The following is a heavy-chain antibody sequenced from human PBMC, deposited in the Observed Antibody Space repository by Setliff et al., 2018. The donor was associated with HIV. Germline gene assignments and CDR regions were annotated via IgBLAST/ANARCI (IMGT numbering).Heavy chain of an antibody. CDR1: GGSFSGYY. CDR2: IHYSGST. Sequence: SETLSLTCAVYGGSFSGYYWNWIRQPPGKGLEWIGNIHYSGSTYYNPSLKSRVTISVDTSKNQFSLKLSSVTAADRAVYYCARHRDPPGSSWIYYDWRSYYFDYWGQGSLVTVSS. D-gene: IGHD6-13*01. V-gene: IGHV4-34*01. J-gene: IGHJ4*02. CDR3: ARHRDPPGSSWIYYDWRSYYFDY.